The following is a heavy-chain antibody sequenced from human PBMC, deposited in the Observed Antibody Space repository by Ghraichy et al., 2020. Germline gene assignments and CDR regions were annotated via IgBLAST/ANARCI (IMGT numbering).Heavy chain of an antibody. V-gene: IGHV4-4*02. CDR1: GGSISSSNW. CDR3: ARAGIAAAAGRDAFDI. D-gene: IGHD6-13*01. Sequence: SETLSLTCAVSGGSISSSNWWSWVRQPPGKGLEWIGEIYHSGSTNYNPSLKSRVTISVDKSKNQFSLKLSSVTAADTAVYYCARAGIAAAAGRDAFDIWGQGTMVTVSS. J-gene: IGHJ3*02. CDR2: IYHSGST.